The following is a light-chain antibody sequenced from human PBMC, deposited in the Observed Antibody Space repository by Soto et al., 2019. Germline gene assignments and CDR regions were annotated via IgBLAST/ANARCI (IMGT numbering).Light chain of an antibody. CDR1: QSISSY. J-gene: IGKJ1*01. V-gene: IGKV1-5*03. Sequence: DIQMTQSPSSLSASVGDRVTITCRASQSISSYLNWYQQEPGKPPKLLIYKASSLESGVPSRFGGSGSGTEFTLTISSLQPDDFATYYCLQYNSYPWTFGQGTKVDIK. CDR2: KAS. CDR3: LQYNSYPWT.